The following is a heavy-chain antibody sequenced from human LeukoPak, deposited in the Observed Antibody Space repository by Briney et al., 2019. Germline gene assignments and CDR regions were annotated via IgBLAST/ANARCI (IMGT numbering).Heavy chain of an antibody. D-gene: IGHD3-3*01. CDR2: ISAYNGNT. V-gene: IGHV1-18*01. J-gene: IGHJ4*02. Sequence: ASVKVSCKASGYTFTSCGISWVRQAPGQGLEWMGWISAYNGNTNYAQKLQGRVTMTTDTSTSTAYMELRSLRSDDTAVYYCARGPRFLEWLSPPYYFDYWGQGTLVTVSS. CDR3: ARGPRFLEWLSPPYYFDY. CDR1: GYTFTSCG.